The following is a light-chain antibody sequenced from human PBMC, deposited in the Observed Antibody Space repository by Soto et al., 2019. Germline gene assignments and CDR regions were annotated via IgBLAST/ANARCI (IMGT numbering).Light chain of an antibody. CDR1: QSVGSY. CDR3: QHYYNYPYS. J-gene: IGKJ2*01. Sequence: AIRMTQSPSSLSASTGDRVTVTCRASQSVGSYLAWYQQKPGAAPKLLIYAASTLHIGVPSRFTGSGYGTDFTLTISCLQSEDFETYYCQHYYNYPYSFGQGTKVDIX. V-gene: IGKV1-8*01. CDR2: AAS.